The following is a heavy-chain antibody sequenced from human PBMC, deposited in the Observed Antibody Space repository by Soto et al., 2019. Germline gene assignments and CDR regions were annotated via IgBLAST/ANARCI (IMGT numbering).Heavy chain of an antibody. CDR1: GFTFRNHG. J-gene: IGHJ5*02. CDR2: IWYDGSEK. Sequence: QVQLVESGGGVVQPGRSLRLSCEGSGFTFRNHGMHWIRQSPGKGLEWLAVIWYDGSEKYYADSVKGRFTISRDNSKNTLYLQMNSLKVEDTAIYCCARWSNNKVVDPWGQGTVVTVS. CDR3: ARWSNNKVVDP. V-gene: IGHV3-33*01. D-gene: IGHD1-1*01.